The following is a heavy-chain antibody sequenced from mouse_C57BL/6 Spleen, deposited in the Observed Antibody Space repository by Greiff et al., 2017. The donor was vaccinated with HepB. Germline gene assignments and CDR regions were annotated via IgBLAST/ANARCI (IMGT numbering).Heavy chain of an antibody. J-gene: IGHJ4*01. V-gene: IGHV1-69*01. Sequence: QVQLKQPGAELVMPGASVKLSCKASGYTFTSYWMHWVKQRPGQGLEWIGEIDPSDSYTNYNQKFKGKSTLTVDKSSSTAYMQLSSLTSEDSAVYYCARRSGYAMDYWGQGTSVTVSS. CDR2: IDPSDSYT. CDR3: ARRSGYAMDY. CDR1: GYTFTSYW. D-gene: IGHD2-2*01.